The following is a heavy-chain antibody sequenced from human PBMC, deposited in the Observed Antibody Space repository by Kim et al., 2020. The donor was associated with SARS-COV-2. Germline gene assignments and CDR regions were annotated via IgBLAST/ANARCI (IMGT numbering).Heavy chain of an antibody. V-gene: IGHV3-74*01. D-gene: IGHD3-10*01. Sequence: DSVKGRFTISRDNAKNTLYLQMNSLRAEDTAVYYCARGRYYYGSGSYQDYWGQGTLVTVSS. J-gene: IGHJ4*02. CDR3: ARGRYYYGSGSYQDY.